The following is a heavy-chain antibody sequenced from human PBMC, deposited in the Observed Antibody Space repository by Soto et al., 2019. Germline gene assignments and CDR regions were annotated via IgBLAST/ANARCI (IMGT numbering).Heavy chain of an antibody. CDR2: LFSGGTS. CDR3: ARAQQASRTRGVQGFDY. CDR1: GFNISTNY. V-gene: IGHV3-53*01. Sequence: GGSLRLSCAASGFNISTNYMTWVRQAPGKGLEWVSLLFSGGTSYYADSVKGRFTISRDNSKNTLFLQMNRLKTEDTAVYYCARAQQASRTRGVQGFDYWGQGTLVTVSS. D-gene: IGHD3-10*01. J-gene: IGHJ4*02.